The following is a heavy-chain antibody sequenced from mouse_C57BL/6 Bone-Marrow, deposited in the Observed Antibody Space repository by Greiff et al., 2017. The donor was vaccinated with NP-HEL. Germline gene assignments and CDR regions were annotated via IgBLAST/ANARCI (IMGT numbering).Heavy chain of an antibody. V-gene: IGHV1-75*01. Sequence: VKLQQSGPELVKPGASVKISCKASGYTFTDYYINWVKQRPGQGLEWIGWIFPGSGSTYYNEKFKGKATLTVDKSSSTAYMLLSSLTSEDSAVYFCAREVYYYGSSYCDYWGKGTTLTVSS. J-gene: IGHJ2*01. CDR2: IFPGSGST. D-gene: IGHD1-1*01. CDR3: AREVYYYGSSYCDY. CDR1: GYTFTDYY.